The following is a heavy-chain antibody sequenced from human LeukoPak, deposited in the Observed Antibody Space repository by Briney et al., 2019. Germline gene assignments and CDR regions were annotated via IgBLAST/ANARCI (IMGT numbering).Heavy chain of an antibody. J-gene: IGHJ5*02. CDR1: GYTFTSYG. CDR3: AREGYCSGGSCYPKAYNWFDP. V-gene: IGHV1-18*01. Sequence: ASVKVSCKASGYTFTSYGISWVRQAPGQGLEWMGWISAYNGNTNYAQKLQGRVTMTTDTSTSTAYMELWSLRSDDTAVYYCAREGYCSGGSCYPKAYNWFDPWGQGTLVTVSS. D-gene: IGHD2-15*01. CDR2: ISAYNGNT.